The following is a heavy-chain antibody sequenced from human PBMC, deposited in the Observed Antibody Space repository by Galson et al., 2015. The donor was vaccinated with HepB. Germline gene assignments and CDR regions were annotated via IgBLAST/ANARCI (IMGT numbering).Heavy chain of an antibody. CDR3: ARVTRGGILEWLPDY. CDR1: GFTFSSYS. CDR2: ISSSSSYI. D-gene: IGHD3-3*01. Sequence: SLRLSCAASGFTFSSYSMNWVRQAPGKGLEWVSSISSSSSYIYYADSVKGRFTISRDNAKNSLYLQMNSLRAEDTAVYYCARVTRGGILEWLPDYWGQGTLVTVSS. J-gene: IGHJ4*02. V-gene: IGHV3-21*01.